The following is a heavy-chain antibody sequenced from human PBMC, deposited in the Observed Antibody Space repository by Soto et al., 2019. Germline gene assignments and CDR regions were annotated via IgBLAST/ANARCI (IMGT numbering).Heavy chain of an antibody. J-gene: IGHJ4*02. V-gene: IGHV3-30*18. CDR1: GFTFSSYG. CDR2: ISYDGSNK. D-gene: IGHD6-19*01. CDR3: AKDSDGYSSGWYQD. Sequence: GGSLRLSCAASGFTFSSYGMHWVRQAPGKGLEWVAVISYDGSNKYYADSVKGRFTISRDNSKNTLYLQMNSLRAEDTAVYYCAKDSDGYSSGWYQDWGQGTLVTVSS.